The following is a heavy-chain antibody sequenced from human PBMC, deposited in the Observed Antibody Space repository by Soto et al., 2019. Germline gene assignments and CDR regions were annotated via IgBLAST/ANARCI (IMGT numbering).Heavy chain of an antibody. J-gene: IGHJ5*02. CDR2: INAGSGNT. CDR1: GYTFTHYA. D-gene: IGHD6-13*01. V-gene: IGHV1-3*01. CDR3: ARGLAAEGA. Sequence: QVQLMQSGAEVKKPGASVKVSCTASGYTFTHYAIHWVRHAPGQRLEWMGFINAGSGNTKYSQTFQGRLTFTKDTSASTAYMDLSSLRSEDTAIYYCARGLAAEGAWGQGTLVTVSS.